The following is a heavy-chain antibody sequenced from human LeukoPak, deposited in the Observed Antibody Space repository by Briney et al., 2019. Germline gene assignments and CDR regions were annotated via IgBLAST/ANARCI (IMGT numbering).Heavy chain of an antibody. J-gene: IGHJ4*02. CDR2: IKGDESAK. CDR3: ARDRIAAAGTDYDY. D-gene: IGHD6-13*01. CDR1: GFTFSSYW. V-gene: IGHV3-7*01. Sequence: GGSLRLSCAASGFTFSSYWMTWIRQAPGKGLEWVANIKGDESAKYYVDSVKGRFTISRDNAYNSLYLQMNSLRAEDTAVYYCARDRIAAAGTDYDYWGQGAPVTVSS.